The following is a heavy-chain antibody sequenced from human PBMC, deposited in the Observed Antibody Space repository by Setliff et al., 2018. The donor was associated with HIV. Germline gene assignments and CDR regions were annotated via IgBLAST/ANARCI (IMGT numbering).Heavy chain of an antibody. D-gene: IGHD6-13*01. CDR3: AIGSSNWPHRPNNYYFDY. Sequence: ASVKVSCKASGDTFTTYALHWVRQAPGQRLEWMGWINAGNGDTKSSQKFQGRVTITRDTSASTAYMELSSLRSEDTGVYYCAIGSSNWPHRPNNYYFDYWGQGTPVTVSS. V-gene: IGHV1-3*01. CDR1: GDTFTTYA. CDR2: INAGNGDT. J-gene: IGHJ4*02.